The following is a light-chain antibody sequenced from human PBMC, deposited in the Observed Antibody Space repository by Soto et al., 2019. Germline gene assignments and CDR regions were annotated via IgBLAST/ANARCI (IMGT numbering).Light chain of an antibody. Sequence: EIVLTQSPATLSLSPGERATLSCRASQRVSSYLAWYQQKPGQAPRLLIYDASNRATGIPARFSGSGSGTDFTLTISILEPEDFAVYYCQQRSNWPPRITFGQGTRLEIK. J-gene: IGKJ5*01. CDR2: DAS. CDR3: QQRSNWPPRIT. V-gene: IGKV3-11*01. CDR1: QRVSSY.